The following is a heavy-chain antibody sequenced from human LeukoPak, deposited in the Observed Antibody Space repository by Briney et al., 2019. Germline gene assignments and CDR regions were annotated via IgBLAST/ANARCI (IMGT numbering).Heavy chain of an antibody. CDR3: ARDQSGAFDY. D-gene: IGHD3-3*01. CDR2: ISSSSSYI. CDR1: GFTFSSYS. Sequence: GGSLRLSCAASGFTFSSYSMNWVRQAPGKGLVGVSSISSSSSYIYYADSVKGRFTISRDNAKNSLYLQMNSLRAEDTAVYYCARDQSGAFDYWGQGTLVTVSS. V-gene: IGHV3-21*01. J-gene: IGHJ4*02.